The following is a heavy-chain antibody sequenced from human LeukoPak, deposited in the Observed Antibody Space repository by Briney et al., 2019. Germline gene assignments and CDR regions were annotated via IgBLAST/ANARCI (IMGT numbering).Heavy chain of an antibody. V-gene: IGHV3-23*01. CDR2: ISASGGST. J-gene: IGHJ5*02. CDR1: GFTFSSYA. Sequence: PGGSLRLSCAAPGFTFSSYAMSWVRQAPGKGLEWVSSISASGGSTYYADSVKGRFTISRDNSKNTLYLQMNSLRAEDTAVYYCAKDKAMEVMDWFDPWGQGTLVTVSS. D-gene: IGHD2-8*01. CDR3: AKDKAMEVMDWFDP.